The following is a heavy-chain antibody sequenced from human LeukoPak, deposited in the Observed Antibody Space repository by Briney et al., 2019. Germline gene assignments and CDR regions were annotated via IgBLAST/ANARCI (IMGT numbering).Heavy chain of an antibody. CDR1: GFTFSSYS. D-gene: IGHD2-2*01. V-gene: IGHV3-48*04. J-gene: IGHJ6*02. Sequence: GGSLRLSCAASGFTFSSYSMNWVRQAPGKGPEWVSYISSSSSTIYYADSVKGRFTISRDNAKNSLYLQMNSLRAEDTAVYYCAREDPGPDIVVVPVNYYYGMDVWGQGTTVTVSS. CDR2: ISSSSSTI. CDR3: AREDPGPDIVVVPVNYYYGMDV.